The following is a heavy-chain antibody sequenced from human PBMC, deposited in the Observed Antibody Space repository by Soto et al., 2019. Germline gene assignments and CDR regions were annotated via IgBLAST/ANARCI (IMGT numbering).Heavy chain of an antibody. D-gene: IGHD2-2*01. J-gene: IGHJ6*02. CDR3: ARARSPYCSSTSCRLDGMDV. CDR1: GGTFSSYT. Sequence: SLKVSCKASGGTFSSYTISWVLQAPGQGLEWMGRIIPILGIANYAQKFQGRVTITADKSTSTAYMELSSLRSEDTAVYYCARARSPYCSSTSCRLDGMDVWGQGTTHIVSS. CDR2: IIPILGIA. V-gene: IGHV1-69*02.